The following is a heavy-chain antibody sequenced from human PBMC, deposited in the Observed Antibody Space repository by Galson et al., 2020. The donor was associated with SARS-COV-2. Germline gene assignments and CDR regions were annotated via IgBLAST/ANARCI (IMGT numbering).Heavy chain of an antibody. D-gene: IGHD6-19*01. CDR2: IFYDGSDK. Sequence: GGSLRLSCAASGFTFSGHAIHWVRQAPGKGLEWVAQIFYDGSDKYYGDAVKGRFTISRDSSKNTVYLQMNNLRADDTAVYYCARDGQSSSGWAFDYWGQGTLVTVSS. J-gene: IGHJ4*02. CDR1: GFTFSGHA. CDR3: ARDGQSSSGWAFDY. V-gene: IGHV3-33*01.